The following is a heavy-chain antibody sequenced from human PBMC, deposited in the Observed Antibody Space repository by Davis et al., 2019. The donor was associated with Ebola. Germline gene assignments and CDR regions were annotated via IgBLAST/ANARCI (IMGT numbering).Heavy chain of an antibody. CDR3: ARVFFYYGRVDP. CDR2: ISHTGST. V-gene: IGHV4-34*01. CDR1: GVSTSDYY. J-gene: IGHJ5*02. Sequence: MPSETLSLTCTVSGVSTSDYYWSWVRQPPGKGLEWIGEISHTGSTSYNPSLKSRVTISVDTSKNQFSLKLSSVTAADTAVYYCARVFFYYGRVDPWGQGTLVTVSS. D-gene: IGHD2/OR15-2a*01.